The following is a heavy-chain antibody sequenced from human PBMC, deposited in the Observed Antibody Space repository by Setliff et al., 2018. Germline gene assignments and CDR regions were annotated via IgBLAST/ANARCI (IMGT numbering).Heavy chain of an antibody. V-gene: IGHV3-48*03. Sequence: LRLSCAASGFTFSSYEMNWVRQAPGKGLEWVSYISSSGITIYYADSVKGRFTISRDNAKNPLYLQMNSLRAEDTAVYSCARARGYSYGPFDYWGQGTLVTVSS. CDR3: ARARGYSYGPFDY. CDR2: ISSSGITI. J-gene: IGHJ4*02. CDR1: GFTFSSYE. D-gene: IGHD5-18*01.